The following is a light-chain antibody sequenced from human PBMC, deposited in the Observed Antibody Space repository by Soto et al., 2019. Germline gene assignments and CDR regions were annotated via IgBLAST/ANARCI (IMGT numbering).Light chain of an antibody. CDR2: GAS. Sequence: EVAMTQSPATLSVSPGERATLSCRASQSVSSNLAWYQQKPGQAPRLLIYGASTRATGIPARFSGSGSGTEFTLTISSLLSEDFAVYYCQQYNNWPPLTFGGGTKVDIK. CDR1: QSVSSN. J-gene: IGKJ4*01. V-gene: IGKV3-15*01. CDR3: QQYNNWPPLT.